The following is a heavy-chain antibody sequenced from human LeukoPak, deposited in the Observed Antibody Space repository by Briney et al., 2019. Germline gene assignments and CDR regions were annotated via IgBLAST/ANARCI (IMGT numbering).Heavy chain of an antibody. Sequence: GGSLRLSCAASGFTFSSYGMHWVRQAPGKGLEWVAFIRYDGGKKYYADSVKGRFTISRDNSKNTLYLQMNSLRAEDTALYYCAKTGSWGSSNYYFDYWGQGTLVTVPS. J-gene: IGHJ4*02. CDR1: GFTFSSYG. CDR2: IRYDGGKK. D-gene: IGHD2-15*01. V-gene: IGHV3-30*02. CDR3: AKTGSWGSSNYYFDY.